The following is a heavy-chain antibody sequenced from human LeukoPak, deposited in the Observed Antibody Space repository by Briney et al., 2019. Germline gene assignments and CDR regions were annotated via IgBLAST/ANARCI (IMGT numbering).Heavy chain of an antibody. D-gene: IGHD2-2*01. J-gene: IGHJ3*02. Sequence: ASVKVSCKASGYTFTSYGISWVRQAPGQGPEWMGWISAYNGNTNYAQKLQGRVTMTTDTSTSTAYMELRSLRSDDTAVYYCARDLGPAARSNAFDIWGQGTMVTVSS. CDR2: ISAYNGNT. CDR1: GYTFTSYG. CDR3: ARDLGPAARSNAFDI. V-gene: IGHV1-18*01.